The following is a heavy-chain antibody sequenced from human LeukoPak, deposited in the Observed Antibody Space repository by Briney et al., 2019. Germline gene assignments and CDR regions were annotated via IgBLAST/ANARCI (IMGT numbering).Heavy chain of an antibody. CDR2: IRGTGERT. Sequence: PGGSLRLSCAASGFTFSSYSMNWVRQAPGKGLEWVSAIRGTGERTWYADSVKGRFILSRDNRKNTVHLQMNSLRAEDTAVYYCASHFTLGWNDFFDHWGQGTLVTVSS. D-gene: IGHD1-1*01. CDR3: ASHFTLGWNDFFDH. V-gene: IGHV3-23*01. CDR1: GFTFSSYS. J-gene: IGHJ4*02.